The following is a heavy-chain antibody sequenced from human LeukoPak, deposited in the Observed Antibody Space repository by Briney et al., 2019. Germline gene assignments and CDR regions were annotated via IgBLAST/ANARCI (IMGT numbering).Heavy chain of an antibody. D-gene: IGHD3-22*01. CDR3: ASLNLPDSSGYYDD. CDR2: INPNSGGT. V-gene: IGHV1-2*02. Sequence: ASVKVSCKASGYTFTGHYMHWVRQAPGQGLEGRGWINPNSGGTNYAQKFQGRVTMTRDTSITTAHMELSRLRSDDTAVYYCASLNLPDSSGYYDDWGQGTLVTVSS. CDR1: GYTFTGHY. J-gene: IGHJ4*02.